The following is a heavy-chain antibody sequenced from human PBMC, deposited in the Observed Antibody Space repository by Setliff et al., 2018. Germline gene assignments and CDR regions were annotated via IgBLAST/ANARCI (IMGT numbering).Heavy chain of an antibody. Sequence: GSLRLSCAASGFIFSNYAMHWVRQAPGKGLEWVAVTSYDGINKYYADSVEGRFTISRDNSKSTLYLEMNSLRAEDTAVYYCVKDLFFHDSRDWHGPLDCWGQGTQVTVSS. V-gene: IGHV3-30*07. CDR2: TSYDGINK. CDR3: VKDLFFHDSRDWHGPLDC. D-gene: IGHD6-19*01. CDR1: GFIFSNYA. J-gene: IGHJ4*02.